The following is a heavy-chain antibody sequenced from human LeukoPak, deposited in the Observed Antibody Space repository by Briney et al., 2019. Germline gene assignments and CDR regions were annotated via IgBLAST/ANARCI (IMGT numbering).Heavy chain of an antibody. CDR3: ARVEIYYDSSGYYSGY. J-gene: IGHJ4*02. D-gene: IGHD3-22*01. Sequence: GGSLRLSCAASGFTFSSYSMNWVRQAPGKGLEWVSSISSSSSYIYYADSVKGRFTISRDNAKNSLYLQMNSLRAEDTAVYYCARVEIYYDSSGYYSGYWGQGTLVTVSS. CDR1: GFTFSSYS. V-gene: IGHV3-21*01. CDR2: ISSSSSYI.